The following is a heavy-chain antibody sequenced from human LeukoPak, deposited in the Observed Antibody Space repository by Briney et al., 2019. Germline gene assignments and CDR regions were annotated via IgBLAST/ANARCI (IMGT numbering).Heavy chain of an antibody. Sequence: GASVKVSCKASGYTFTSYGISWVRQAPGQGLEWMGWISAYNGNTNYAQKLQGRVTMTTDTSTSTAYMELRSLRSDDTAVYYCARDPGIGDGSGRPLYYYGMDVWGQGTTVTVSS. V-gene: IGHV1-18*01. CDR2: ISAYNGNT. CDR3: ARDPGIGDGSGRPLYYYGMDV. CDR1: GYTFTSYG. D-gene: IGHD3-10*01. J-gene: IGHJ6*02.